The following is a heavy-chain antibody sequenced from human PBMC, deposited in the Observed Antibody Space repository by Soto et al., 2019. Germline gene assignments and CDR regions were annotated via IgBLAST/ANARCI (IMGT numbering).Heavy chain of an antibody. CDR2: ISYDGSNK. CDR3: AREDGYSYGKSGY. CDR1: GFTFSSYA. J-gene: IGHJ4*02. D-gene: IGHD5-18*01. Sequence: GGSLRLSCAASGFTFSSYAMHWVRQAPGKGLEWVAVISYDGSNKYYADSVKGRFTISRDNSKNTLCLQMNSLRAEDTAVYYCAREDGYSYGKSGYWGQGTLVTVSS. V-gene: IGHV3-30-3*01.